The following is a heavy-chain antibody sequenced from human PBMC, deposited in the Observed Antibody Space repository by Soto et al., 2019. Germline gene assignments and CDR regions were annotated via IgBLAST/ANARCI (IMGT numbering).Heavy chain of an antibody. V-gene: IGHV3-74*01. D-gene: IGHD1-26*01. Sequence: EVQLVESGGGLVQPGGSLRLSCAASGFTFSSYWMHWVRQAPGKGLVWVARINSDGSSTSYADSVKGRFTISRDNAKNTQYLQLSSLRAEDTAVYDCARGGSLNSYFDPWGRGTLVTVSS. CDR2: INSDGSST. CDR1: GFTFSSYW. CDR3: ARGGSLNSYFDP. J-gene: IGHJ2*01.